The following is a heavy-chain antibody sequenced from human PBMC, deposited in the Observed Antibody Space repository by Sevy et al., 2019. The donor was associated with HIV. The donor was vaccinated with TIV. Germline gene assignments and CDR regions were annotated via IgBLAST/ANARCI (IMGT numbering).Heavy chain of an antibody. CDR3: AREGGLVDYGMDV. J-gene: IGHJ6*02. D-gene: IGHD3-9*01. CDR1: GGSISPYY. Sequence: SETLSLTCTVSGGSISPYYWSWIRQPPGKGLEWIGYMYYSGNTNYNPSLRSRVTISLDTSNSQFSLNLSSVTAQETAVYYCAREGGLVDYGMDVWGPGTTVTVSS. CDR2: MYYSGNT. V-gene: IGHV4-59*01.